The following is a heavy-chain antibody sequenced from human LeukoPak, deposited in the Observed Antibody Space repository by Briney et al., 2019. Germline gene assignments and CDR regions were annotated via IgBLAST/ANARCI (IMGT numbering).Heavy chain of an antibody. CDR2: ISGSGGST. V-gene: IGHV3-23*01. D-gene: IGHD3-10*01. CDR3: AKEYGSGSSYFDY. CDR1: GFTFSSYS. J-gene: IGHJ4*02. Sequence: PGGSLRLSCAASGFTFSSYSMNWVRQAPGKGLEWVSAISGSGGSTYYADSVKGRFTISRDNSKNTLYLQMNSLRAEDTAVYYCAKEYGSGSSYFDYWGQGTLVTVSS.